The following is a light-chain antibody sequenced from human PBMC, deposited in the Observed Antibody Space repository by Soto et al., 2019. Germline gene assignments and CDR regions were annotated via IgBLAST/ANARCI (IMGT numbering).Light chain of an antibody. CDR1: SSNIVSNY. CDR3: AAWDDSLSGPDYV. Sequence: QSVLPQPPSASGTPGHRVPISCSGSSSNIVSNYVYWYQQLPGTAPKLLIYRNNQRPSGVPDRFSGSKSGTSASLAISGLRSEDEADYYCAAWDDSLSGPDYVFGTGTKVTVL. V-gene: IGLV1-47*01. J-gene: IGLJ1*01. CDR2: RNN.